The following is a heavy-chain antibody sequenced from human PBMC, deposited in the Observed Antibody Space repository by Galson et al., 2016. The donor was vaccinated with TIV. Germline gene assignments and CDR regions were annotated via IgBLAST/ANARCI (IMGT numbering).Heavy chain of an antibody. D-gene: IGHD2-15*01. CDR1: GASISENY. V-gene: IGHV4-4*07. Sequence: LTCTVSGASISENYWSWIRQPAGKGLEWIGRMYTSVKTDYNPSLESRVTLSADTSKNQFSLRLWSVTAADTAVYFCAKDWWVTYTDRPYFEYWGQGILVTVSS. CDR3: AKDWWVTYTDRPYFEY. CDR2: MYTSVKT. J-gene: IGHJ4*02.